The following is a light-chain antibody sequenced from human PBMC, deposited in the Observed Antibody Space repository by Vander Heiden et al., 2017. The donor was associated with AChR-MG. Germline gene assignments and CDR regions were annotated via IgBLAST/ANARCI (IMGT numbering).Light chain of an antibody. Sequence: QSALTQPASVSVSPGQSITISCTGTCSDVGGYNSVPWSQHPPGRAPELILYEGTNRPTGISSRFSGSKSGNVASLTISGLQAEDEADYFCTAVTSSSCLVFGGGTTVTVL. CDR1: CSDVGGYNS. V-gene: IGLV2-14*01. CDR2: EGT. J-gene: IGLJ3*02. CDR3: TAVTSSSCLV.